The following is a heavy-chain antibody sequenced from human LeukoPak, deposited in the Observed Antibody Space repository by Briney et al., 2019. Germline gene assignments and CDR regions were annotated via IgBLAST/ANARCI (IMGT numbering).Heavy chain of an antibody. CDR2: ISSNGGST. CDR3: ARGDTPGWGSYRYTGFFDY. Sequence: PGRSLRLSCAASGFTFSSYAMHWVRQAPGKGLEYVSAISSNGGSTYYANSVKGRFTISRDNSKNTLYLQMGSLRAEDMAVYYCARGDTPGWGSYRYTGFFDYWGQGTLVTVSS. V-gene: IGHV3-64*01. D-gene: IGHD3-16*02. J-gene: IGHJ4*02. CDR1: GFTFSSYA.